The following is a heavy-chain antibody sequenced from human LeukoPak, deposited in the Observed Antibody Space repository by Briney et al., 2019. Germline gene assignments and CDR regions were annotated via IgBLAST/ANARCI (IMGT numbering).Heavy chain of an antibody. J-gene: IGHJ4*02. CDR1: GFTFSNYD. CDR2: ISSSGTNI. V-gene: IGHV3-48*03. D-gene: IGHD3-3*01. Sequence: AGGSLRLSCAASGFTFSNYDMNWVRQAPGKGLEWISYISSSGTNIKYADSVKGRFTISRDNAKNSLYLQMDSLRAEDTAVYYCARDSTCNLWSGCYFFVNWGQGTLVTVSS. CDR3: ARDSTCNLWSGCYFFVN.